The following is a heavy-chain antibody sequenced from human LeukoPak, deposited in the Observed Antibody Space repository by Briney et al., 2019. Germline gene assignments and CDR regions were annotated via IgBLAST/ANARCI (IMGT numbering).Heavy chain of an antibody. CDR3: VRHRSRNTVTRFDS. V-gene: IGHV3-7*01. CDR1: GFSLSIFW. CDR2: INEDGSEK. D-gene: IGHD4-17*01. Sequence: GGSLRLSCVASGFSLSIFWMIWVRQAPGKGLEWVANINEDGSEKNYVDSVRGRFTISRDNAKNSLYLQMNSLRAEHRAVYYCVRHRSRNTVTRFDSWGQGTLVTVSS. J-gene: IGHJ4*02.